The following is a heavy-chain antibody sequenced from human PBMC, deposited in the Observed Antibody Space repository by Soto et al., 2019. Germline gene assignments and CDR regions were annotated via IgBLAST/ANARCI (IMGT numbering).Heavy chain of an antibody. Sequence: QVQLVQSGAEVKKPGSSVKVSCKASGGTFTSYAITWVRQAPGQGLEWMGGIIPIFATANYAQKCQGRVTITADKSTSTAYMELSSLRSDDTAVYYCARAMGLAVGLPFAYWGQGTLVIVS. CDR3: ARAMGLAVGLPFAY. CDR2: IIPIFATA. CDR1: GGTFTSYA. V-gene: IGHV1-69*06. D-gene: IGHD6-19*01. J-gene: IGHJ4*02.